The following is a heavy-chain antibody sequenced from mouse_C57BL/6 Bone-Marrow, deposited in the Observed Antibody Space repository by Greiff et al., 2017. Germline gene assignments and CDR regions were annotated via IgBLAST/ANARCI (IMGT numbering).Heavy chain of an antibody. Sequence: VKLQQSDAELVKPGASVKISCKVSGYTFTDHTIHWMKQRPEQGLEWIGYIYPRDGSTKYNEKFKGKAPLTADKSSSTAYMQRNSLTSVDSAVYFCARESWLSPFAYWGQGTLVTVSA. V-gene: IGHV1-78*01. CDR3: ARESWLSPFAY. CDR1: GYTFTDHT. J-gene: IGHJ3*01. D-gene: IGHD2-2*01. CDR2: IYPRDGST.